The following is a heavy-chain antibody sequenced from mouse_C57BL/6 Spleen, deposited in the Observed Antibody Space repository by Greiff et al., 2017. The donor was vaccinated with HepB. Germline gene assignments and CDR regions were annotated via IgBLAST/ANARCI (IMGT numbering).Heavy chain of an antibody. CDR1: GYTFTDYY. D-gene: IGHD2-2*01. V-gene: IGHV1-26*01. CDR2: INPNNGGT. CDR3: ARYGYDDD. J-gene: IGHJ3*01. Sequence: EVQLQQSGPELVKPGASVKISCKASGYTFTDYYMNWVKQSHGKSLEWIGDINPNNGGTSYNQKFKGKATLTVDKSSSTAYMELRSLTSEDSAVYYCARYGYDDDWGQGTLVTVSA.